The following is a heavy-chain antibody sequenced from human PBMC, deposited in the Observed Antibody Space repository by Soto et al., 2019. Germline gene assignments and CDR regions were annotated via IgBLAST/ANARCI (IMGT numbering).Heavy chain of an antibody. J-gene: IGHJ4*02. V-gene: IGHV3-21*01. CDR1: GFAFNNYG. CDR3: AREDSIIIPAVSDF. CDR2: ISKSDYT. D-gene: IGHD2-2*01. Sequence: GGSLRLSCTVSGFAFNNYGINWVRQAPGKGLEWVSSISKSDYTYYSDSVKGRFAISRDNAKSSVSLQMNTLRVEDTAVYYCAREDSIIIPAVSDFWGQGTLVTVPQ.